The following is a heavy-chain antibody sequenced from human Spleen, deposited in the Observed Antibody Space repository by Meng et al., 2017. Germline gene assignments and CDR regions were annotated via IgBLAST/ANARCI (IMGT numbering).Heavy chain of an antibody. D-gene: IGHD5-18*01. Sequence: GGSLRLSCAASGFSFSSYSVNWVRQAPGKGLEWVSVIYSGGNTYYADSVKGRFTISRDNSKNTVFLQINSLRVEDTAVYYCARDLIQLWLLPYYGMDVWGQGTTVTVSS. CDR3: ARDLIQLWLLPYYGMDV. CDR1: GFSFSSYS. CDR2: IYSGGNT. J-gene: IGHJ6*02. V-gene: IGHV3-66*02.